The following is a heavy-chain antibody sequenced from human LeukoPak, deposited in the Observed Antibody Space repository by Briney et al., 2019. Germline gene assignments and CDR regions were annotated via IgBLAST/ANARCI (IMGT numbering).Heavy chain of an antibody. Sequence: ASVKLSCKTSGYTFTGYFIHWVRQPPGQGLEWMGWINPNSGGTSNLQKFQGRVAMTRDTSISTAYMDLSRLRSDDPAVYYCARGRAGDYFDYWGQGTLVTVSS. J-gene: IGHJ4*02. V-gene: IGHV1-2*02. CDR1: GYTFTGYF. CDR2: INPNSGGT. CDR3: ARGRAGDYFDY.